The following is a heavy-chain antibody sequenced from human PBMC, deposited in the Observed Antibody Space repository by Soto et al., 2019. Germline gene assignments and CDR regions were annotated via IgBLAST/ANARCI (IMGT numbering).Heavy chain of an antibody. CDR1: GFTFSSYG. CDR3: VRPRYYYDSTTYSVIQHADY. Sequence: GGSLRLSCAASGFTFSSYGRYWVAQAPGKGLEWMAFISHNGNNTYYADLGKGRFSISRDNSKNTLYLQMNTLRTEETAMFYFVRPRYYYDSTTYSVIQHADYWGPGTLVTVSS. V-gene: IGHV3-30-3*01. J-gene: IGHJ4*02. D-gene: IGHD3-22*01. CDR2: ISHNGNNT.